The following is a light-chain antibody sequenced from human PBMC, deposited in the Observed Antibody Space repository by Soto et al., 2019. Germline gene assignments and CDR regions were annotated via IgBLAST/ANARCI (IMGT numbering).Light chain of an antibody. Sequence: EIVLTQSPGTLSLSPGETATLSCRASQSVGSNLAWYQQKPGQAPRLLIYGDSTRATGIPARFSGSGSVTEFTLTISSLQSEDFAVYYCQQYNNWPITFGQGTRLEIK. V-gene: IGKV3-15*01. CDR1: QSVGSN. CDR3: QQYNNWPIT. J-gene: IGKJ5*01. CDR2: GDS.